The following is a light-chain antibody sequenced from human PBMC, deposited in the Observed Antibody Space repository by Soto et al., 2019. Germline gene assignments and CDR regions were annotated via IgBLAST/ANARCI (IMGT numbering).Light chain of an antibody. CDR2: SHN. V-gene: IGLV1-44*01. CDR1: SSNIGSNT. CDR3: ATGDDSLDGYV. J-gene: IGLJ1*01. Sequence: QSVLTQPPSASGTPGQRVTISCSGSSSNIGSNTVNWYQQLPGTAPKLLIYSHNQRPSGVPDRFSGSKSGTSASLAISGLQSEDEADYYCATGDDSLDGYVFGTGTKLTVL.